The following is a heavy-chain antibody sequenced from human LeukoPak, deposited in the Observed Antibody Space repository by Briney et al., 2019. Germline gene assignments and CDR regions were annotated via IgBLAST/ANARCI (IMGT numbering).Heavy chain of an antibody. CDR3: ARGIGSGSSGYYGSLHAFDI. CDR2: IGTAGDT. D-gene: IGHD3-22*01. Sequence: PGGSLRLSCAASGFTFSSYDMHWVRQATGKGLEWVSAIGTAGDTYYPGSVKGRFTISRENAKNSLYLQMNSLRAGDTAVYYCARGIGSGSSGYYGSLHAFDIWGQGTMVTVSS. J-gene: IGHJ3*02. V-gene: IGHV3-13*01. CDR1: GFTFSSYD.